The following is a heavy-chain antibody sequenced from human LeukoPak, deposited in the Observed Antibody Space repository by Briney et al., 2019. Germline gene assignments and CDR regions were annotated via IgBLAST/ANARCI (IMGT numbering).Heavy chain of an antibody. CDR2: IKQDGSGK. V-gene: IGHV3-7*01. CDR1: AFTFSSYW. D-gene: IGHD3-3*01. J-gene: IGHJ4*02. Sequence: GGSLRLSCAASAFTFSSYWMSLVRQAPGKGLEWVANIKQDGSGKYYVDSVKGRFTISRDNAKNSLYLQMNSLRAEDTAVYYCARDKYYDFWSGYFDYWGQGTLVTVSS. CDR3: ARDKYYDFWSGYFDY.